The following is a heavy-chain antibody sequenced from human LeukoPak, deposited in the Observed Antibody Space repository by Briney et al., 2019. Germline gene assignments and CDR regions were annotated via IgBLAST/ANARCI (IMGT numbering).Heavy chain of an antibody. CDR3: ARDLRYCSSTSCYKSFDY. CDR1: GYTFTSYG. D-gene: IGHD2-2*02. J-gene: IGHJ4*02. Sequence: ASVKVSCKASGYTFTSYGISWVRQAPGQGLEWMGWISAYNGNTNYAQKLQGRVTMTTDTSTSTAYMELRSLRSDDTAAYYCARDLRYCSSTSCYKSFDYWGQGTLVTVSS. CDR2: ISAYNGNT. V-gene: IGHV1-18*01.